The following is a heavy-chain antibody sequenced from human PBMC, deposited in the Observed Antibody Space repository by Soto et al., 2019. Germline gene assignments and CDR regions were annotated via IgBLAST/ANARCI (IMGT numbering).Heavy chain of an antibody. Sequence: QVQLQQSGPGLVKPSQTLSLTCAISGDSVSSNSAAWNWIRQSPSRGLEWLGRTYYRSKWYYDYAVSVKSRITINPDTSKNQFSLQLNSVTPEDAAVYYCAKQRAITATTPSYCGVDVWGQGTTVTVSS. CDR3: AKQRAITATTPSYCGVDV. J-gene: IGHJ6*02. CDR2: TYYRSKWYY. V-gene: IGHV6-1*01. CDR1: GDSVSSNSAA. D-gene: IGHD1-7*01.